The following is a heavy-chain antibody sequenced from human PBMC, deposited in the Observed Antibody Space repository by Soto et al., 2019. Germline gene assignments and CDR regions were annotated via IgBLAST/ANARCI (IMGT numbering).Heavy chain of an antibody. V-gene: IGHV1-18*01. J-gene: IGHJ6*02. Sequence: ASVKVSCKASGYTFTSYGISWVRQAPGQGLEWMGWISAYNGNTNYAQKLQGRVTMTTDTSTSTAYMELRSLRSDDTAVYYCARLYYDFWSGYYPPPNYYYYGMDVWGQGNTVTVSS. CDR1: GYTFTSYG. CDR3: ARLYYDFWSGYYPPPNYYYYGMDV. CDR2: ISAYNGNT. D-gene: IGHD3-3*01.